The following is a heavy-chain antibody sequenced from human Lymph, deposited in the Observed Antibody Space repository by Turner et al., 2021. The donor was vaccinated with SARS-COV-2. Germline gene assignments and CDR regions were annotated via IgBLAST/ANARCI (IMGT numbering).Heavy chain of an antibody. J-gene: IGHJ4*02. V-gene: IGHV3-30-3*01. CDR2: ISFDGNNK. Sequence: QVQLVESGGGVVQPGRSLRLSCAASGFTFSSYAMHWVRQAPGKGLEGVAVISFDGNNKYYTDSVKGRFTISRDNSENTLYLQLNSLRPEDTAVYYCARGDYYGSGTYPGKTFDYWGQGTLVTVSS. CDR3: ARGDYYGSGTYPGKTFDY. D-gene: IGHD3-10*01. CDR1: GFTFSSYA.